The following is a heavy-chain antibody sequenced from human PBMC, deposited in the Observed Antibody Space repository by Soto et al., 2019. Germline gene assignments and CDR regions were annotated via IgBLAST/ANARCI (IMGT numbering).Heavy chain of an antibody. Sequence: SETLSLTCIVSGDSISSYYWDWFRQPPGEGLEWIGYIYYSGSTYYNPSLKSRVTISLDTSKNLFSLSLNSVTAADTAVYYGARRGRIAGILEYWSQGTLVIVFS. CDR1: GDSISSYY. V-gene: IGHV4-59*08. CDR2: IYYSGST. CDR3: ARRGRIAGILEY. J-gene: IGHJ4*02. D-gene: IGHD6-13*01.